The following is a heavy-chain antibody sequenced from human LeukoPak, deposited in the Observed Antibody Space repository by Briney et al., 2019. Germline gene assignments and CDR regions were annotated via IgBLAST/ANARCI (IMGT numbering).Heavy chain of an antibody. CDR2: IYYSGST. V-gene: IGHV4-59*01. Sequence: PSETLTLTCTVSGGSISSYYWSWIRLPPGKGLEWIGYIYYSGSTNYNPSLKTRVTISVDTSKNQFSLNLSSVTAADTAVYYCARGFLCGGDWHAFDTSGQGTKFTVSS. CDR3: ARGFLCGGDWHAFDT. D-gene: IGHD2-21*02. J-gene: IGHJ3*02. CDR1: GGSISSYY.